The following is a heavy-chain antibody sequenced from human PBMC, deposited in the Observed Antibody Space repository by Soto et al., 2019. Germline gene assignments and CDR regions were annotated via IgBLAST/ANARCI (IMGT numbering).Heavy chain of an antibody. Sequence: SETLSLTCTVSGGSISSSSYYWGWIRQPPGKGLEWIGSIYYSGSTYYNPSLKSRVTISVDTSKNQFSLKLSSVTAADTAVYYCARPLVGAILVFDYWGQGTLVTVSS. D-gene: IGHD1-26*01. J-gene: IGHJ4*02. V-gene: IGHV4-39*01. CDR2: IYYSGST. CDR3: ARPLVGAILVFDY. CDR1: GGSISSSSYY.